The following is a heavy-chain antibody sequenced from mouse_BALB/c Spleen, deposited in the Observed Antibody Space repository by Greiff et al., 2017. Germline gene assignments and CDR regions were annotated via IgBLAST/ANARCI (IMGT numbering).Heavy chain of an antibody. CDR2: INPSNGRT. CDR3: ARGDDYDENFDY. D-gene: IGHD2-4*01. V-gene: IGHV1S81*02. Sequence: VQLQQPGAELVKPGASVKLSCKASGYTFTSYWMHWVKQRPGQGLEWIGEINPSNGRTNYNEKFKSKATLTVDKSSSTAYMQLSSLTSEDSAVYYCARGDDYDENFDYWGQGTTLTVSS. J-gene: IGHJ2*01. CDR1: GYTFTSYW.